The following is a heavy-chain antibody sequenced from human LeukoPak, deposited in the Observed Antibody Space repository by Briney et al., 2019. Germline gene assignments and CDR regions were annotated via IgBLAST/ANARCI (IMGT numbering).Heavy chain of an antibody. CDR1: AYTVTSYG. CDR2: ISAYNGNR. V-gene: IGHV1-18*01. Sequence: PSVTLARKASAYTVTSYGTSWVRQAPGQGLDWMGWISAYNGNRNYAQMIQVRVTMTTDTSTSTAYMELRSLRSDDTAVYYCARDGELLPPSYVDFWGQGTLVTVSS. CDR3: ARDGELLPPSYVDF. J-gene: IGHJ4*02. D-gene: IGHD1-26*01.